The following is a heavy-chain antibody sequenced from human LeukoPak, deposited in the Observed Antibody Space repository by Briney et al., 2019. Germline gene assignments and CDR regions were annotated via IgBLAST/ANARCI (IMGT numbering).Heavy chain of an antibody. J-gene: IGHJ4*02. V-gene: IGHV3-30-3*01. CDR1: GFTFSSYA. D-gene: IGHD3-10*01. Sequence: QPGGSLRLSCAASGFTFSSYAMHWVRQAPGKGLEWVAVISYDGSNKYYADSVKGRFTISRDNSKNTLYLQMNSLRAEDTAVYYCARDLAYYYGSGPFDYWGQGTLVTVSS. CDR2: ISYDGSNK. CDR3: ARDLAYYYGSGPFDY.